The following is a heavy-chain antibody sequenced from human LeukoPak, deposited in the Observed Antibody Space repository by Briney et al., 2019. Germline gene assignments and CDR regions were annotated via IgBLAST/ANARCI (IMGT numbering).Heavy chain of an antibody. CDR1: GFTFSSYA. CDR2: ISGSGGST. J-gene: IGHJ4*02. D-gene: IGHD5-12*01. Sequence: PGGSLRLSCAASGFTFSSYAMSWVRQAPGKGLEGVPGISGSGGSTYYADSVKGRFTISRDNSKKTLYLQMNSLRAEDTAVYYCAKRSGYDYWYFDYWGQGTLVTVSS. V-gene: IGHV3-23*01. CDR3: AKRSGYDYWYFDY.